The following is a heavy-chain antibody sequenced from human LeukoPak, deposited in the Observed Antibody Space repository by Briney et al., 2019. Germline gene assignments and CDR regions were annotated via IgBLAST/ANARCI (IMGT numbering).Heavy chain of an antibody. Sequence: GSLRLSCAASGFTFSSYAMSWVRQAPGKGLEWVSGISGSGGSTSYADSVKGRFTISRDNSKNTLYLQMNSLRAEDTAVYYCAKSPSSWKFDDWGQGTLVTVSS. V-gene: IGHV3-23*01. J-gene: IGHJ4*02. D-gene: IGHD6-13*01. CDR3: AKSPSSWKFDD. CDR2: ISGSGGST. CDR1: GFTFSSYA.